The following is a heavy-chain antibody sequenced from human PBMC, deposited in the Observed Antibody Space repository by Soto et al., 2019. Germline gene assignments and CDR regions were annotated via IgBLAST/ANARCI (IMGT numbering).Heavy chain of an antibody. D-gene: IGHD3-3*01. CDR3: GKGKGVTRSGVVYFDY. J-gene: IGHJ4*02. CDR2: LTYDGRNA. CDR1: GFMFSSYG. V-gene: IGHV3-30*18. Sequence: VQLVESGGGVVQPGTSLRLSCAASGFMFSSYGMFWVRQAPGKGLEWVAVLTYDGRNAYYGESVKGRFTISRDNSNNSLYLQMNNLRIDDTAVYYCGKGKGVTRSGVVYFDYWGLGTALTVSS.